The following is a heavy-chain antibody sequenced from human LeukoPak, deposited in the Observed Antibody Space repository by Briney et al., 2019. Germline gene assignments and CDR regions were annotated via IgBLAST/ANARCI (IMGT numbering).Heavy chain of an antibody. J-gene: IGHJ5*02. V-gene: IGHV4-59*01. D-gene: IGHD1-26*01. Sequence: SETLSLTCTVSGDSITDYYWSWIRQPPGKGLEWIGYISYSGRATYNPSVKSRGTISLATSRTQFSLSLTSVTAADTAVYYCARVSAGGGSEWVDNWGQGTLVTVSS. CDR1: GDSITDYY. CDR2: ISYSGRA. CDR3: ARVSAGGGSEWVDN.